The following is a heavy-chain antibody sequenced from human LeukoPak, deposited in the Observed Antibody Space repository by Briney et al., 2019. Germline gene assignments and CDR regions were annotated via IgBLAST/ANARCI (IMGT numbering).Heavy chain of an antibody. V-gene: IGHV1-69*13. J-gene: IGHJ6*02. CDR1: GGTFSSYA. D-gene: IGHD1-1*01. CDR3: ARVLRNVPYYYYGMDV. Sequence: ASVKVSCKASGGTFSSYAISWVRQAPGQGLEWMGGIIPIFGTANYAQKFQGRVTITADGSTSTAYMELSSLRSEDTAVYYCARVLRNVPYYYYGMDVWGQGTTVTVSS. CDR2: IIPIFGTA.